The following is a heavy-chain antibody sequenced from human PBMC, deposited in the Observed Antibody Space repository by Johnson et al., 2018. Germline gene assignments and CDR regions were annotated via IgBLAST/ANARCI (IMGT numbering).Heavy chain of an antibody. Sequence: QVQLVQSGAEVKKPGSSVKVSCKASGGTFTSYAFSWVRQAPGQGLEWVGGIIPIFGTADYAQRFQGRVTITADESPSPAYMELSSLRSEDTAVYFCARAAEVGPRDAFDIWGQGTMVTVSS. CDR1: GGTFTSYA. CDR3: ARAAEVGPRDAFDI. CDR2: IIPIFGTA. V-gene: IGHV1-69*12. J-gene: IGHJ3*02. D-gene: IGHD2-15*01.